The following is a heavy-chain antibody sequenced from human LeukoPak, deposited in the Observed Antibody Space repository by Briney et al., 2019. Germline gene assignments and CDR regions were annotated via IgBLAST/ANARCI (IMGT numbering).Heavy chain of an antibody. D-gene: IGHD6-13*01. CDR2: ISGSGGST. CDR3: ATDSSSWYFDY. Sequence: GGSLRLSSATSEFTFSSCAMSWVRQAPGKGLEWVSGISGSGGSTDYADSVKGRFTISRDNSKNTLYLQMNSLRAEDAAVYYCATDSSSWYFDYWGQGTLVTVSS. J-gene: IGHJ4*02. CDR1: EFTFSSCA. V-gene: IGHV3-23*01.